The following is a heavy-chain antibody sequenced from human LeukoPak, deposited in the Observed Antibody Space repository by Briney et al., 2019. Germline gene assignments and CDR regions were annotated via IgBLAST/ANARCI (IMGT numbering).Heavy chain of an antibody. V-gene: IGHV1-69*05. CDR1: GGTFSSYA. CDR2: IIPIFGTA. D-gene: IGHD1-1*01. J-gene: IGHJ6*03. CDR3: ARGYNWNAQPGDYYYYYMDV. Sequence: SVKVSCKASGGTFSSYAISWVRQAPGQGLEWMGRIIPIFGTANYAQKFQGRVTITTDESTSTAYMELGSLRSEDTAVYYCARGYNWNAQPGDYYYYYMDVWGKGTTVTVSS.